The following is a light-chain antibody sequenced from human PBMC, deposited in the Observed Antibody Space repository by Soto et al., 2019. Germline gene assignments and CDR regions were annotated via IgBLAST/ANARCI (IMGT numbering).Light chain of an antibody. Sequence: DIQMTQSPSTLSASVGDRVTITCRASQSISSWLDWYQQKPGEATKVLSYDASSLESGVTSRFSGSGSGTEFPLTISSLQPEDFATYYCQQYTSYYPFGQGTKLEIK. V-gene: IGKV1-5*01. CDR1: QSISSW. J-gene: IGKJ2*01. CDR3: QQYTSYYP. CDR2: DAS.